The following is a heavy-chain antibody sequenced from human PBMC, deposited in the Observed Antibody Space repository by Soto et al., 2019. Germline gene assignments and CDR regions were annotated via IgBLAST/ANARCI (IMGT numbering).Heavy chain of an antibody. J-gene: IGHJ4*02. CDR3: VKDGGFYYTCSAHSDHAYHFDH. CDR2: IRNTGGNT. V-gene: IGHV3-23*01. CDR1: GFAFSRYA. D-gene: IGHD3-10*01. Sequence: GGSLRLSCAASGFAFSRYAMSWVRQAPGKGLEWVSSIRNTGGNTYYADSVRGRFTISRDNSKNTLSLQMDGLRAEDSALYFCVKDGGFYYTCSAHSDHAYHFDHRGQGALVTGSS.